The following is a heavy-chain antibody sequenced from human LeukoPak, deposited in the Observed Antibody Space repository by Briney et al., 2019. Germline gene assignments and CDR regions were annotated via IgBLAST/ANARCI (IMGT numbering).Heavy chain of an antibody. Sequence: SETLSLTCTVSGGSISSYYWSWIRQPPGKGLEGIGSMYYGGSTFYNPSLKSRVTISVDTSKNQFSLKLTSVTAADTAVYYCARAGGFTILRGVVNNWFDPWGQGTLVTVSS. CDR3: ARAGGFTILRGVVNNWFDP. CDR1: GGSISSYY. V-gene: IGHV4-59*12. CDR2: MYYGGST. J-gene: IGHJ5*02. D-gene: IGHD3-10*01.